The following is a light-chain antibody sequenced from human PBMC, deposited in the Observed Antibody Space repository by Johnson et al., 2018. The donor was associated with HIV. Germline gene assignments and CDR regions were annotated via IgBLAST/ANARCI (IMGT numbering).Light chain of an antibody. Sequence: QSVLTQPPSVSAAPGQKVTISCSGSSSNIGDNYVSWYQQLPGTAPKLLIYDNNKRPSGIPDRFSGSKSGTSATLGITVLQTGDEAGYSCGTWDSSLSEGVFGTGTKVTVL. J-gene: IGLJ1*01. V-gene: IGLV1-51*01. CDR1: SSNIGDNY. CDR3: GTWDSSLSEGV. CDR2: DNN.